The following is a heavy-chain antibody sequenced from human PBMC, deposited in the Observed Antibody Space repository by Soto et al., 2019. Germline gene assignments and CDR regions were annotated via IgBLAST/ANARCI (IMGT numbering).Heavy chain of an antibody. CDR2: MNPNSGNT. D-gene: IGHD6-13*01. CDR1: GYTFTSYD. Sequence: VASVKVSCKASGYTFTSYDINWVRQATGQGLEWMGWMNPNSGNTGYAQKFQGRVTMTRNTSISTAYMELSSLRSEDTAVYYCARGQYSSSWSDYYYYMDVWGKGTTVTVSS. J-gene: IGHJ6*03. V-gene: IGHV1-8*01. CDR3: ARGQYSSSWSDYYYYMDV.